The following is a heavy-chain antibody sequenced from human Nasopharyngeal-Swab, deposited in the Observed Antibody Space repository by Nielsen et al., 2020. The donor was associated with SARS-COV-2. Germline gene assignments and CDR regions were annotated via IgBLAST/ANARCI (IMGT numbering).Heavy chain of an antibody. CDR2: MNPNSGNT. V-gene: IGHV1-8*01. J-gene: IGHJ5*02. CDR3: ARGRGTVSWFDP. Sequence: ASVKVSCKASGYTFTSYDINWVRQATGQGLEWMGWMNPNSGNTGYAQKFQGRVTMTRNTSISTAYMELSSLRFEDTAVYYCARGRGTVSWFDPWGQGTLVTVSS. CDR1: GYTFTSYD. D-gene: IGHD4-17*01.